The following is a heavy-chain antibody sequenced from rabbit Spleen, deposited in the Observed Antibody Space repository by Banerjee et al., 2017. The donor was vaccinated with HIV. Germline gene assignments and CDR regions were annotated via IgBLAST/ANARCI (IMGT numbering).Heavy chain of an antibody. D-gene: IGHD1-1*01. CDR1: GFDFSSSYW. Sequence: QSLEESGGDLVKPGASLTLTCTASGFDFSSSYWIFWVRQAPGKGLEWIACMHASSGMTFYASWAKGRFTISKTSSTTVTLQMTSLTAADTATYFCARESGGNWDLWGPGTLVTVS. CDR2: MHASSGMT. CDR3: ARESGGNWDL. J-gene: IGHJ6*01. V-gene: IGHV1S40*01.